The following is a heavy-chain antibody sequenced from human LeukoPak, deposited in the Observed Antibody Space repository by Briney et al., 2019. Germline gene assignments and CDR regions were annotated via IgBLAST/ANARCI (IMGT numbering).Heavy chain of an antibody. Sequence: ASVNVSCKASGYTFTSDYMHWVRQAAGQGLERMGIINPSGGSTSYAQKFQGRVTMTRDTSTSTVYMELSSLRSEDTAVYYCARDRGISYGMDVWGQGTTVTVSS. V-gene: IGHV1-46*01. CDR2: INPSGGST. J-gene: IGHJ6*02. CDR1: GYTFTSDY. CDR3: ARDRGISYGMDV. D-gene: IGHD1-26*01.